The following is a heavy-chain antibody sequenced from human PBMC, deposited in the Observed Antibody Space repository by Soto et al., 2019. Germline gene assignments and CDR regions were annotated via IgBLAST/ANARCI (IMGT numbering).Heavy chain of an antibody. CDR2: ISSRSDTL. CDR1: GFTFSAYA. J-gene: IGHJ6*02. CDR3: ARDWDIVILSVPIPNYKYGMDV. Sequence: PGGSLRLSCEGSGFTFSAYAMNWVCQAPGKGLEWVSYISSRSDTLYYADSVKGRFTISRDNAKNSVYLQVNNLRDEDTAVYYCARDWDIVILSVPIPNYKYGMDVWGQGTTVTVSS. V-gene: IGHV3-48*02. D-gene: IGHD2-15*01.